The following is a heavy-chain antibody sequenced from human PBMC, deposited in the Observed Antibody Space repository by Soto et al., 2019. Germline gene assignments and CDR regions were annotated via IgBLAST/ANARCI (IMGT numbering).Heavy chain of an antibody. CDR3: ASQRPTVTTFDY. Sequence: SETLSLTCAVYGGSFNGYYWNWIRQPPGKGLEWIGEINHSGSTNYNPSLKSRVSISVDTSKNQFSLRLSSVTAADTAVYYCASQRPTVTTFDYWGQGTLATVSS. CDR2: INHSGST. J-gene: IGHJ4*02. CDR1: GGSFNGYY. D-gene: IGHD4-17*01. V-gene: IGHV4-34*01.